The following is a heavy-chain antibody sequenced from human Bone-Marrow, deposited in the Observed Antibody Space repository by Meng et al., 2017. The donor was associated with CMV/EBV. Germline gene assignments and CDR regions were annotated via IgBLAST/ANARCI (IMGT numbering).Heavy chain of an antibody. CDR3: AREGPSRFDP. CDR1: GGSFSGYY. Sequence: QVQLQQWGSGMLKPSETLSLTCAVYGGSFSGYYWSWIRQPPGKGLEWIGEINHSGSTNYNPSLKSRVTISVDTSKNQFSLKLSSVTAADTAVYYCAREGPSRFDPWGQGTLVTVSS. V-gene: IGHV4-34*01. CDR2: INHSGST. J-gene: IGHJ5*02.